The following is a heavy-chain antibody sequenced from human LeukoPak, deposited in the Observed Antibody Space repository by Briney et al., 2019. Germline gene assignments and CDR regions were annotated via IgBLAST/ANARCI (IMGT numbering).Heavy chain of an antibody. CDR2: IYYSGST. CDR3: ARLAVAGMDY. Sequence: SETLSLTCTISGGSISSSSYYWGWIRQPPGKGLEWIGSIYYSGSTYYNPSLKSRVTISVDTSKNQFSLKLSSVTAADTAVYYCARLAVAGMDYWGQGTLVTVSS. J-gene: IGHJ4*02. D-gene: IGHD6-19*01. V-gene: IGHV4-39*07. CDR1: GGSISSSSYY.